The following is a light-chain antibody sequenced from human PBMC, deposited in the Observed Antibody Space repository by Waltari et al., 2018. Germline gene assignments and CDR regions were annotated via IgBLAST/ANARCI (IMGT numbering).Light chain of an antibody. J-gene: IGLJ3*02. CDR1: NRAVGGSNY. V-gene: IGLV2-11*01. CDR2: DVT. Sequence: QSALTQPRSVSESPGPSVTISFTGTNRAVGGSNYISWYQHHPGKAPKLIIYDVTKRPSGVPYRFSASKSGNTASLTISGLRAEDEADYYCSSYAGTYTGVFGGGTKLTVL. CDR3: SSYAGTYTGV.